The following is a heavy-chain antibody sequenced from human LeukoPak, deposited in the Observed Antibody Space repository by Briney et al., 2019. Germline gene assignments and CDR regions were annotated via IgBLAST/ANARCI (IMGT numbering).Heavy chain of an antibody. V-gene: IGHV3-23*01. Sequence: GGSLRLSCAASGFTFSSYGMSWVRQAPGKGLEWVSAISDSGGNTYYADSVKGRFTISRDNSKNTLYLQMNSLRAEDTAVYYCAKVGYYYVSGSYYLGWFDPWGQGTLVTVSS. J-gene: IGHJ5*02. CDR2: ISDSGGNT. D-gene: IGHD3-10*01. CDR3: AKVGYYYVSGSYYLGWFDP. CDR1: GFTFSSYG.